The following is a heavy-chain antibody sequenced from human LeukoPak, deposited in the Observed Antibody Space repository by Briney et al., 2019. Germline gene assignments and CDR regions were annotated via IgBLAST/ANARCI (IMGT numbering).Heavy chain of an antibody. Sequence: ASVKVSCKASGYDFINYGITWVRQAPGQGLEWMGWISLYNGNTDYKLQGRVTMTTDTSTSTAYMELRSLRSDDTAVYYCARGGPFFSSSSSKEYYFDYWGQGTLVTVYS. D-gene: IGHD6-6*01. CDR1: GYDFINYG. CDR2: ISLYNGNT. V-gene: IGHV1-18*01. CDR3: ARGGPFFSSSSSKEYYFDY. J-gene: IGHJ4*02.